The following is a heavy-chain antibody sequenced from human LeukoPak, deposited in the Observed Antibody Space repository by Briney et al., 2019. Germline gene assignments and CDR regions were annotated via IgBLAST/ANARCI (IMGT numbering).Heavy chain of an antibody. Sequence: GGSLRLSCAASGLTFSSYSMNWVRQAPGKGLEWVSSISSSSSYIYYADSVKGRFTISRDNAKNSLYLQMNSLRAEDTAVYYCASRIAVAGYYFDYWGQGTLVTVSS. D-gene: IGHD6-19*01. CDR3: ASRIAVAGYYFDY. J-gene: IGHJ4*02. CDR2: ISSSSSYI. V-gene: IGHV3-21*01. CDR1: GLTFSSYS.